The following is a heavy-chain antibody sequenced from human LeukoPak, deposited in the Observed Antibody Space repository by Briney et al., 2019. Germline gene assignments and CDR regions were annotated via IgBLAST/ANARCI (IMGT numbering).Heavy chain of an antibody. CDR1: GGSISSSSYY. V-gene: IGHV4-39*01. J-gene: IGHJ4*02. CDR2: IYYSGTT. Sequence: SETLSLTCTVSGGSISSSSYYWDWIRQPPGKGLEWIGSIYYSGTTYYNPSLKSRVTISVDTSKNQFSLKLSSVTAADTAVYYCARRQGPSGWYYSDYWGQGALVTFSS. CDR3: ARRQGPSGWYYSDY. D-gene: IGHD6-19*01.